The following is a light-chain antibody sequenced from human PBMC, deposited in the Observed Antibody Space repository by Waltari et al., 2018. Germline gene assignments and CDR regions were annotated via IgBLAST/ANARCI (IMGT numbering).Light chain of an antibody. Sequence: DIQMTQSPSTLSAFVGDRVTISCRASQSVSNWLAWYRQKPGKAPKLLIYDGSKLERGVPSRFSGSGSGTEFTLTISRLNPDDVATYYCQQYDNDPYTFGEGTSLEIK. V-gene: IGKV1-5*01. CDR3: QQYDNDPYT. CDR1: QSVSNW. CDR2: DGS. J-gene: IGKJ2*01.